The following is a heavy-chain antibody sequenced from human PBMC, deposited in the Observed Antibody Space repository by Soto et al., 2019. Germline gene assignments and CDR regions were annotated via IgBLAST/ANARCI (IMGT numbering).Heavy chain of an antibody. Sequence: SETLSLTCAVSGGSISSSNWWSWVRQPPGKGLEWIGEIYHSGSTNYNPSLKSRVTISVDKSKNQFSLKLSSVTAADTAVYYCARDLVATSLTPKYYYYGMDVWGQGTTVTVSS. J-gene: IGHJ6*02. CDR1: GGSISSSNW. D-gene: IGHD5-12*01. CDR3: ARDLVATSLTPKYYYYGMDV. CDR2: IYHSGST. V-gene: IGHV4-4*02.